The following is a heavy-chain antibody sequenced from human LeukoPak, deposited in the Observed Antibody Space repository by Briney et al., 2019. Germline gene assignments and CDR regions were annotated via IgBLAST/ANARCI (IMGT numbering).Heavy chain of an antibody. J-gene: IGHJ4*02. CDR1: GGTFSSYA. Sequence: ASVKVSCKASGGTFSSYAISWVRQAPGQGLEWMGGVIPIFGTANYAQKFQGRVTMTRDMSTSTVYMELSSLRSEDTAVYYCAREGDSVVGFFDYWGQGTLVTVSS. CDR2: VIPIFGTA. D-gene: IGHD2-15*01. CDR3: AREGDSVVGFFDY. V-gene: IGHV1-69*05.